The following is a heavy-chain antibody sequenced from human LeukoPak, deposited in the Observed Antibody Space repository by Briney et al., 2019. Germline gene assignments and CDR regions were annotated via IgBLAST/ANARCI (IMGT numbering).Heavy chain of an antibody. Sequence: GASVKVSCKVSGYTLTELSMHWVRQVPGKGLEWMGSFDPEDGETIHAQKFQGGVTMTEDTSTDTAYMELSSLRSEDTAVYYCATAYVTMIVVKGNNGMDVWGQGTTVTVSS. V-gene: IGHV1-24*01. J-gene: IGHJ6*02. D-gene: IGHD3-22*01. CDR2: FDPEDGET. CDR1: GYTLTELS. CDR3: ATAYVTMIVVKGNNGMDV.